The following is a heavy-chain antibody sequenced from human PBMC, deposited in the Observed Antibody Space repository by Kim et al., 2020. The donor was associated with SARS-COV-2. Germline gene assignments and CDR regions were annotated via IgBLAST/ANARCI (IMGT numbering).Heavy chain of an antibody. Sequence: SETLSLTCTVSGGSISSSSYYWGWIRQPPGKGLEWIGSIYYSGSTYYNPSLKSRVTISVDTSKNQFSLKLSSVTAADTAVYYCARQDDYVWGSYRSPFDYWGQGTLVTVSS. CDR3: ARQDDYVWGSYRSPFDY. CDR1: GGSISSSSYY. CDR2: IYYSGST. J-gene: IGHJ4*02. D-gene: IGHD3-16*02. V-gene: IGHV4-39*01.